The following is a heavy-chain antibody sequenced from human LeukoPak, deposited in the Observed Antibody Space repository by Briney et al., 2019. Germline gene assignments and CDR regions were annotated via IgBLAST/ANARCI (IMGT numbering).Heavy chain of an antibody. J-gene: IGHJ3*02. CDR2: ISYDGSNK. Sequence: PGGSLRLSCAASGFTFSSYAMHWVRQAPGKGLEWVAVISYDGSNKYYADSVKGRFTISRDNSKNTLYLQMNSLRAEDTAVYYCARESLWFGELWGAFDIWGQGTMVTVSS. V-gene: IGHV3-30-3*01. CDR3: ARESLWFGELWGAFDI. D-gene: IGHD3-10*01. CDR1: GFTFSSYA.